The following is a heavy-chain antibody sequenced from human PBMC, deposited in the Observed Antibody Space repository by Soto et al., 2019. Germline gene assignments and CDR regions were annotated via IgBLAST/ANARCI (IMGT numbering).Heavy chain of an antibody. CDR1: ESTFSDAW. J-gene: IGHJ4*02. D-gene: IGHD3-3*01. Sequence: GSLRLAGIVFESTFSDAWMSWVRQAPGKGLEWVARINRKIDGETTDYAAPVEGRFTIARDDSKNTLYLQMSSLKIEDTAVYFCTADHWSWGQGTLVTVYS. V-gene: IGHV3-15*01. CDR2: INRKIDGETT. CDR3: TADHWS.